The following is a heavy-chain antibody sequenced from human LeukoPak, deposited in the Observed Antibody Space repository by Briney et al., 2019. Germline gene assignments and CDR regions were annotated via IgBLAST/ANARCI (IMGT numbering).Heavy chain of an antibody. J-gene: IGHJ6*02. Sequence: GASVKVSCKASGYTFTSYGISWVRQATGQGLEWMGWISAYNGNTNYAQKLQGRVTMTTDTSTSTAYMELRSLRSDDTAVYYCARIVVVPAAVGYYYYGMDVWGQGTTVTVSS. V-gene: IGHV1-18*01. CDR2: ISAYNGNT. CDR3: ARIVVVPAAVGYYYYGMDV. CDR1: GYTFTSYG. D-gene: IGHD2-2*01.